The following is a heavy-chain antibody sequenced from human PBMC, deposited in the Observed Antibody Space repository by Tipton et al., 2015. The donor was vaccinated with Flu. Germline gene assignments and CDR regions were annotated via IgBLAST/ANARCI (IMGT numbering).Heavy chain of an antibody. D-gene: IGHD2-2*01. CDR1: GFSFSGSA. V-gene: IGHV3-73*01. CDR2: IRGKPNTYAT. Sequence: SLRLSCAASGFSFSGSAVHWVRQASGKGLEWVGRIRGKPNTYATSYADSVKGRFTLSRDDSKNTAYLQMNSLKSEDTAVYYCSTFYCTTTSCSGYYYYFGMDVWGQGTTVTVSS. CDR3: STFYCTTTSCSGYYYYFGMDV. J-gene: IGHJ6*02.